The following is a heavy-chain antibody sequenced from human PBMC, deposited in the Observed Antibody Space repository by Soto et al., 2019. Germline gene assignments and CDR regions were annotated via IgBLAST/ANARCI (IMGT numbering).Heavy chain of an antibody. CDR3: ARDPIRGDGYVFDS. Sequence: PGWSLRLSCASSVFIFRDYAMNWVRQAPGKGLEWVANINRDGSERYYVDSVKGRFTISRDNAKNSVYLQMNSLRAEDSAVYYCARDPIRGDGYVFDSWGQGALVTVSS. CDR1: VFIFRDYA. CDR2: INRDGSER. J-gene: IGHJ5*01. V-gene: IGHV3-7*01. D-gene: IGHD5-12*01.